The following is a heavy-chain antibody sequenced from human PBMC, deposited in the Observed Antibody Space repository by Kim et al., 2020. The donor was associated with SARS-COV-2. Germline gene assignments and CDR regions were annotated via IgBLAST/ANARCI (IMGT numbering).Heavy chain of an antibody. V-gene: IGHV3-30*18. J-gene: IGHJ4*02. Sequence: GGSLRLSCAASGFTFSSYGMHWVRQAPGKGLEWVAVISYDGSNKYYADSVKGRFTISRDNSKNTLYLQMNSLRAEDTAVYYCAKDGSGGNSFDYWGQGTLVTVSS. CDR1: GFTFSSYG. CDR3: AKDGSGGNSFDY. CDR2: ISYDGSNK. D-gene: IGHD3-3*01.